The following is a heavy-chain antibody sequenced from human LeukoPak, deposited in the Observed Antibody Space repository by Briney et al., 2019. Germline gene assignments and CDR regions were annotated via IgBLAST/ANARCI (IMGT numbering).Heavy chain of an antibody. V-gene: IGHV4-59*01. D-gene: IGHD5-24*01. J-gene: IGHJ4*02. CDR3: AREKDGYTLVD. Sequence: SGTLSLTCTVSGGSISSYYWSWIRQPPGKGLEWIGYIYYSGSTNYNPSLKSRVTISVDTSKNQFSLKLSSVTAADTAVYYCAREKDGYTLVDWGQGTLVTVSS. CDR1: GGSISSYY. CDR2: IYYSGST.